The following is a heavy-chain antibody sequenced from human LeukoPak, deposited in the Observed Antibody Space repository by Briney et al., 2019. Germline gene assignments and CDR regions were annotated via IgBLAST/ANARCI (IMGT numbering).Heavy chain of an antibody. CDR1: GYSFTSYW. CDR2: IYPGDSDT. Sequence: GESLQISCKGSGYSFTSYWIGWVRQMPGKGLEWMGIIYPGDSDTRYSPSFQGQVTISADKSINTAYLQWNSLKASDTAMYYCARGHHVVVATATWASDAFDLWGQGTMVTVSS. D-gene: IGHD2-21*02. V-gene: IGHV5-51*01. CDR3: ARGHHVVVATATWASDAFDL. J-gene: IGHJ3*01.